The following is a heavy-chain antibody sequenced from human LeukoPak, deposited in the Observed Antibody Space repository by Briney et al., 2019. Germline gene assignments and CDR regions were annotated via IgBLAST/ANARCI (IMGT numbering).Heavy chain of an antibody. Sequence: GGSLRLSCAASGFTFSSYWMHWVRQAPGKGLVWVSRINSDGSSTSYADSVKGRFTISRDNAKNTLYLQMNSLRAEDTAVYYCARGWSTIFGAQPMDYWGQGTLVTVSS. CDR2: INSDGSST. V-gene: IGHV3-74*01. J-gene: IGHJ4*02. D-gene: IGHD3-3*01. CDR1: GFTFSSYW. CDR3: ARGWSTIFGAQPMDY.